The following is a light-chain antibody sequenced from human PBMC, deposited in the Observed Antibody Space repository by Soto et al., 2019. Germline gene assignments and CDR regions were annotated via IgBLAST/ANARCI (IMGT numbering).Light chain of an antibody. V-gene: IGKV3-11*01. CDR2: DAS. CDR3: HQRSAWQIT. CDR1: HGINRY. Sequence: EIVLTQSPATLSLSPGERATLSCRASHGINRYLAWYQQTPGQATSFLINDASNRATVIPYRFSGGGSGTDFTLSISSLAPEHFAVYDCHQRSAWQITFGGGTEVEIK. J-gene: IGKJ4*01.